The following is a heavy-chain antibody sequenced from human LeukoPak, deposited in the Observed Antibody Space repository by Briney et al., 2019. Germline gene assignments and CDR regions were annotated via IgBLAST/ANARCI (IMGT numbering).Heavy chain of an antibody. Sequence: SETLSLTCTVSGGSISSYYWSWIRQPPGKGLEWIGYTYYSGSTNYNPSLKSRVTISVDTSKNQFSLKLSSVTAADTAVYYCARATGDRDDAFDIWGQGTMVTVSS. V-gene: IGHV4-59*01. CDR3: ARATGDRDDAFDI. J-gene: IGHJ3*02. CDR2: TYYSGST. CDR1: GGSISSYY. D-gene: IGHD4-17*01.